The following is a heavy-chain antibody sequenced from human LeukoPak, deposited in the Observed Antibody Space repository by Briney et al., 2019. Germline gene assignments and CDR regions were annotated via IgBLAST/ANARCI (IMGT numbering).Heavy chain of an antibody. V-gene: IGHV4-4*07. CDR3: ARGGGSSDIVVVPAAICFDP. Sequence: PSGTLSLTCTVSGGSTCVDYCGCGRRPAGKGVGWVGRIYTSGSTNYNPTVKSRHTISVDTSKTQFSLKLSSVTAADTAVYDCARGGGSSDIVVVPAAICFDPWGQGTLVTVSS. J-gene: IGHJ5*02. D-gene: IGHD2-2*02. CDR2: IYTSGST. CDR1: GGSTCVDY.